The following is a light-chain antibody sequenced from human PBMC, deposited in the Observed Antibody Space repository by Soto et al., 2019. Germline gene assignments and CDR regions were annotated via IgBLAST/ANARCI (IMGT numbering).Light chain of an antibody. V-gene: IGKV3-20*01. CDR2: DAS. J-gene: IGKJ1*01. CDR3: QQYGSSPRT. CDR1: QSVSSY. Sequence: EILRTQSPATLSVSPGYRPTVSCMASQSVSSYLAWYQQKPGQAPRLLIYDASSRATGIPDRFSGSGSGADVTLTISRLESEDFAVYYCQQYGSSPRTFGQGTKVDI.